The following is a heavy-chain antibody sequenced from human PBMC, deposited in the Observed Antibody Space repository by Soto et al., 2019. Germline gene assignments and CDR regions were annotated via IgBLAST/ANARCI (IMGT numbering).Heavy chain of an antibody. Sequence: SEILSLTCAVSGGSLSSGVYSWSWLRQPPGKGLEWIGYIYHSGSTYYNPSLKSRVTISVDTSKNQFSLKLSSVTAADTAVYYCARGRPGVRGVKTYYYYMDVWGKGTTVTVSS. J-gene: IGHJ6*03. CDR1: GGSLSSGVYS. V-gene: IGHV4-30-2*01. CDR2: IYHSGST. CDR3: ARGRPGVRGVKTYYYYMDV. D-gene: IGHD3-10*01.